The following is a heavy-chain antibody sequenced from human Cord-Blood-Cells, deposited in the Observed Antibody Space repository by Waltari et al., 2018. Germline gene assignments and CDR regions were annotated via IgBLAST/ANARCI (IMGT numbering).Heavy chain of an antibody. V-gene: IGHV4-59*11. CDR3: ARDSPAVAHYSAFDI. CDR2: IYYSGST. D-gene: IGHD1-26*01. CDR1: GGSISSHY. J-gene: IGHJ3*02. Sequence: QVQLQESGPGLVKPSETLSLTCPVSGGSISSHYWSLIRQPPGKGLEWFGYIYYSGSTNYNPSLKSRVTISVDTSKNQFSLKLSSVTAADTAVYYCARDSPAVAHYSAFDIWGQGTMVTVSS.